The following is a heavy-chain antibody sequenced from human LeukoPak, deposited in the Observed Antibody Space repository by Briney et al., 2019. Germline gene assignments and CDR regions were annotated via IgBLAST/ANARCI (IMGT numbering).Heavy chain of an antibody. J-gene: IGHJ4*02. CDR2: TASDGSST. CDR3: AKDTSTRWYSSTPLPGDY. CDR1: GFTFSSYW. D-gene: IGHD6-13*01. Sequence: SGGSLRLSCAASGFTFSSYWMNWVRQAPGKGLVWVSRTASDGSSTTYADSVKGRFTISRDNSKNTLYLQMSSLRAEDTAIYYCAKDTSTRWYSSTPLPGDYWGQGTLVTVSS. V-gene: IGHV3-74*01.